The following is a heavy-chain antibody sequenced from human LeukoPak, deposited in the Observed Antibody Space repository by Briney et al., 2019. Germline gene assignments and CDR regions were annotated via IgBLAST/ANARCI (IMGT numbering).Heavy chain of an antibody. V-gene: IGHV3-7*03. D-gene: IGHD6-13*01. CDR1: GFTFSRSW. CDR2: ISPDGSTK. CDR3: ATGASGSWDF. Sequence: PGGSLRLSCAASGFTFSRSWMSWVRQPPGKGLEWVANISPDGSTKYHMDSVNGRFTISRDNAKDSLYLEMSRLRDDDTAMYYCATGASGSWDFGGQGTLVTVSS. J-gene: IGHJ4*02.